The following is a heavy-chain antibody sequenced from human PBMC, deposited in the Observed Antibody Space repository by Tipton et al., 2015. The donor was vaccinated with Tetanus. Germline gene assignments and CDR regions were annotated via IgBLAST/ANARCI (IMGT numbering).Heavy chain of an antibody. D-gene: IGHD1-1*01. V-gene: IGHV4-34*01. CDR2: INHSGNT. CDR1: GASFSDYY. CDR3: VTVNFPNYYHYDMDV. J-gene: IGHJ6*02. Sequence: LRLSCAVYGASFSDYYWSWIRQAPGKGLEWIGEINHSGNTNHNPSLKSRVTLSVDTPKNQFSLKLNSVTAADTAMYYCVTVNFPNYYHYDMDVWGQGTTVTVSS.